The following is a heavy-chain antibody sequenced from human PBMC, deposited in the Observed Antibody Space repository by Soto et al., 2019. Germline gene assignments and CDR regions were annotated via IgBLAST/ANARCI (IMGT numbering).Heavy chain of an antibody. V-gene: IGHV3-21*01. CDR1: GFTFSSYS. J-gene: IGHJ6*02. D-gene: IGHD4-17*01. Sequence: EVQLVESGGGLVKPGGSLRLSCAASGFTFSSYSRNWVRQAPGKGLEWVSSISSSSSYIYYADSVKGRFTISRDNAKNSLYLQMNSLRAEDTAVYYCARDLGDYGANYYYYYGMDVWGQGTTVTVSS. CDR2: ISSSSSYI. CDR3: ARDLGDYGANYYYYYGMDV.